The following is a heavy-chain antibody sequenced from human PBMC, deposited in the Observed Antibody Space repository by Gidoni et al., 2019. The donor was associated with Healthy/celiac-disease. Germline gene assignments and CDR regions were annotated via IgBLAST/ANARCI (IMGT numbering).Heavy chain of an antibody. D-gene: IGHD3-16*01. Sequence: EVQLVESGGGLIQPGGSLRLSCAASGFTVSRNYMSWGRQAPGKGLEWVSVNYSGGSTYDADPGKGRFTISRDNAKNALDLQMNSLGAEDTAVYYCARDRGPGGYWGQGTLVTVSS. CDR3: ARDRGPGGY. CDR2: NYSGGST. J-gene: IGHJ4*02. V-gene: IGHV3-53*01. CDR1: GFTVSRNY.